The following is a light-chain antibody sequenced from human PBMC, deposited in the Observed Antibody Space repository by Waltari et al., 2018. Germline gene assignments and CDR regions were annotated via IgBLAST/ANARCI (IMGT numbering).Light chain of an antibody. J-gene: IGKJ1*01. Sequence: ATQLTQSPSPLSASVGDRVTIICRASQGIGTSLAWYQQKPGKAPKVLIYDASTLQSGVPSRFSGSGSGTEFTLTIDSLQPDDFATYYCQQYNRFSPFGQGTNVEVK. V-gene: IGKV1-13*02. CDR2: DAS. CDR3: QQYNRFSP. CDR1: QGIGTS.